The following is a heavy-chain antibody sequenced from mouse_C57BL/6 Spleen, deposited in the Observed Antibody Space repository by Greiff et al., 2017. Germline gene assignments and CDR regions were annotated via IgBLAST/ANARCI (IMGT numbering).Heavy chain of an antibody. CDR1: GYSITSGYY. CDR3: ARVWDSYYFDD. D-gene: IGHD1-1*02. Sequence: EVKLQESGPGLVKPSQSLSLTCSVTGYSITSGYYWNWIRQFPGNKLEWMGYISYDGSNNYNPSLKNRISITRDTSKNQFFLKLNSVTTEDTATYYCARVWDSYYFDDWGQGTTLTVSS. V-gene: IGHV3-6*01. CDR2: ISYDGSN. J-gene: IGHJ2*01.